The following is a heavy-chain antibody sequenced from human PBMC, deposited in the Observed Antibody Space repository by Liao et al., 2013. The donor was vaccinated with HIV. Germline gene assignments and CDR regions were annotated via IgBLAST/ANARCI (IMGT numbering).Heavy chain of an antibody. CDR2: IFYSGTT. CDR1: GGSISSGTYY. D-gene: IGHD3-10*01. V-gene: IGHV4-30-4*08. J-gene: IGHJ6*03. Sequence: QVQLQESGPGLVKPSQTLSLTCTVSGGSISSGTYYWTWIRQPPGKGPEWIGFIFYSGTTYYNPALKSRVSISVDTSNNQFSLNLTSVTAADAAVYYCATFDFGSERDFYYYMDVWGKGTTVTVSS. CDR3: ATFDFGSERDFYYYMDV.